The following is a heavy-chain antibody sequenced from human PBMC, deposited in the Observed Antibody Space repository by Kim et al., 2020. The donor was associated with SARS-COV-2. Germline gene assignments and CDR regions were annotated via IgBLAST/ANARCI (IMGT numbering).Heavy chain of an antibody. CDR1: GFTFSSYD. Sequence: GGSLRLSCAASGFTFSSYDMHWVRQATGKGLEWVSAIGTAGDTYYPGSVKGRFTISRENAKNSLYLQMNSLRAGDTAVYYCARGGRGGLLWFGELGYWGQGTLVTVSS. CDR2: IGTAGDT. J-gene: IGHJ4*02. V-gene: IGHV3-13*01. D-gene: IGHD3-10*01. CDR3: ARGGRGGLLWFGELGY.